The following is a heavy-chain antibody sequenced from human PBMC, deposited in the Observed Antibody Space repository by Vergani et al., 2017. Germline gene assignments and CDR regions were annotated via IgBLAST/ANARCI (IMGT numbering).Heavy chain of an antibody. J-gene: IGHJ6*02. CDR3: ARDTVPTAGYYYGMDV. Sequence: QVQLQESGSGLVKPSQTLSLTCTVSGGSISSGDYYWSWIRQPPGKGLEWIGYIYYSGSTYYNPSLKSRVTISVDTSKNQFSLKLSSVTAADTAVYYCARDTVPTAGYYYGMDVWGQGTTVTVSS. D-gene: IGHD2-8*01. CDR1: GGSISSGDYY. CDR2: IYYSGST. V-gene: IGHV4-30-4*08.